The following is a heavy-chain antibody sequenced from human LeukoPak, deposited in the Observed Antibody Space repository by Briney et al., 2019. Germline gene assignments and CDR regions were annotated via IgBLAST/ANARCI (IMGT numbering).Heavy chain of an antibody. D-gene: IGHD2-2*02. CDR2: ISAYNGNT. CDR1: GYTFTSYG. J-gene: IGHJ4*02. Sequence: ASVKVSCKASGYTFTSYGISWARQAPGQGLEWMGWISAYNGNTNYAQKLQGRVTMTTDTSTSTAYMELRSLRSDDTAVYYCARDYCSSTSCYNGEGYWGQGTLVTVSS. V-gene: IGHV1-18*01. CDR3: ARDYCSSTSCYNGEGY.